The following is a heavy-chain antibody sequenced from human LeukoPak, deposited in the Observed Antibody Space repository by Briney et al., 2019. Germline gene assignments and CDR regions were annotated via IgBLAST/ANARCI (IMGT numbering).Heavy chain of an antibody. D-gene: IGHD1-1*01. Sequence: ASVKVSCKASGGTFTSYAISWVRQAPGQGLGWMGRIIPLLGVANYAQKFQGRVTITADKSMSTAYMELSSLRSEDTAVYYCARGRRGPGIGDYYYGMDVWGQGTTVTVSS. CDR2: IIPLLGVA. J-gene: IGHJ6*02. CDR3: ARGRRGPGIGDYYYGMDV. CDR1: GGTFTSYA. V-gene: IGHV1-69*04.